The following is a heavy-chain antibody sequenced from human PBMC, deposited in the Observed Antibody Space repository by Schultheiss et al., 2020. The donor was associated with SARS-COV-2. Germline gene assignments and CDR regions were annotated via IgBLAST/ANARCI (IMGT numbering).Heavy chain of an antibody. V-gene: IGHV1-69*06. CDR1: GYTFTSYA. CDR2: IIPIFGTA. J-gene: IGHJ2*01. D-gene: IGHD4-23*01. Sequence: SVKVSCKASGYTFTSYAISWVRQAPGQGLEWMGGIIPIFGTANYAQKFQGRVTITADKSTSTAYMELSSLRSEDTAVYYCARGLSGYDYGGNSAWYFDLWGRGTLVTVSS. CDR3: ARGLSGYDYGGNSAWYFDL.